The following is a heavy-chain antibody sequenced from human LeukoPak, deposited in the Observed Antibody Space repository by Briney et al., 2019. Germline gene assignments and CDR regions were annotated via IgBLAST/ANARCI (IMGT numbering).Heavy chain of an antibody. J-gene: IGHJ4*02. V-gene: IGHV3-74*01. Sequence: GGSLRLSCAASGFTFSSYWMHWVRQAPGKGLVWVSRINTDGSSTSYVDSGKGRFNISRDNAKNTLYLQMNSLRAEDTAVYNCARGYNYGYWIDYWGQGTLVTVSS. D-gene: IGHD5-18*01. CDR3: ARGYNYGYWIDY. CDR1: GFTFSSYW. CDR2: INTDGSST.